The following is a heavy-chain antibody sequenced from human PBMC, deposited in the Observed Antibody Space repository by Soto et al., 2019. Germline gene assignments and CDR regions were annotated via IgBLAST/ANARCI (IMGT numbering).Heavy chain of an antibody. D-gene: IGHD2-15*01. CDR2: ISASSSYI. CDR1: GFTFSSYA. Sequence: GGSLRLSCAASGFTFSSYAMSWVRQAPGKGLEWVSSISASSSYIYYADSVKGRFTISRDNAKNSLYLQMDILRAEDTAVYYCARDSGGGGYYYYYNMDVWGRGTTVTVSS. V-gene: IGHV3-21*01. J-gene: IGHJ6*03. CDR3: ARDSGGGGYYYYYNMDV.